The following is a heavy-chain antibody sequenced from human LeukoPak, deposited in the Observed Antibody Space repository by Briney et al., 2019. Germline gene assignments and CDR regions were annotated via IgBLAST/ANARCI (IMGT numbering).Heavy chain of an antibody. CDR2: MNPNSGNT. J-gene: IGHJ6*02. CDR1: GGTFSSYA. CDR3: ARGPRSSWYYYYYYYGMDV. Sequence: GASVKVSCKASGGTFSSYAISWVRQAPGQGLEWMGWMNPNSGNTGYAQKFQGRVTMTRNTSISTAYMELSSLRSEDTAVYYCARGPRSSWYYYYYYYGMDVWGQGTTVTVSS. D-gene: IGHD6-13*01. V-gene: IGHV1-8*02.